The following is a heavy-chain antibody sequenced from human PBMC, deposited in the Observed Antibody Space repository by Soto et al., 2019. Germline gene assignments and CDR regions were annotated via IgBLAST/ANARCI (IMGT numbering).Heavy chain of an antibody. V-gene: IGHV5-10-1*01. D-gene: IGHD3-22*01. CDR2: IDPSDSYT. Sequence: GESLKISCKGSGYSFTSYWISWVRQMPGKGLEWMGRIDPSDSYTNYSPSFQGHVTISADKSISTAYLQWSSLKASDTATYYCARLTYYYDSSGSDDYWGQATPVTLSS. CDR1: GYSFTSYW. CDR3: ARLTYYYDSSGSDDY. J-gene: IGHJ4*02.